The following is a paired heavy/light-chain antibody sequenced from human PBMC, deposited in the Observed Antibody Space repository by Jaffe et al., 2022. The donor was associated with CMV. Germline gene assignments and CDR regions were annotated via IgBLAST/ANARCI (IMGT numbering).Light chain of an antibody. CDR3: YSTDSSGTHRI. Sequence: SYELTQPPSVSVSPGQTARITCSGDALPKKYAYWYQQKSGQAPVLVIYEDSKRPSGIPERFSGSSSGTMATLTISGAQVEDEADYYCYSTDSSGTHRIFGGGTKLTVL. CDR1: ALPKKY. V-gene: IGLV3-10*01. J-gene: IGLJ2*01. CDR2: EDS.
Heavy chain of an antibody. CDR1: GGSVTSSRW. CDR2: IHHTGNT. Sequence: QVQLQESGPGLVEPSGTLSLTCAVSGGSVTSSRWWSWVRQPPGKGLEWIGEIHHTGNTNYNPSLKSRVTMSVDKSNNQISLKLNSLTAADTAVYYCVALVPSQSASYYRFDPWGQGTLVTVSS. V-gene: IGHV4-4*02. CDR3: VALVPSQSASYYRFDP. J-gene: IGHJ5*01. D-gene: IGHD1-26*01.